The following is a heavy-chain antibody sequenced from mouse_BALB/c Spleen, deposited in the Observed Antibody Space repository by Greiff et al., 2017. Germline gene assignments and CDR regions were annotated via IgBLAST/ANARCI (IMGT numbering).Heavy chain of an antibody. CDR3: ARRPYYGYVGMDY. CDR2: IDPANGNT. CDR1: GFNIKDTY. Sequence: EVQLQQSGAELVKPGASVKLSCTASGFNIKDTYMHWVKQRPEQGLEWIGRIDPANGNTKYDPKFQGKATITADTSSNTAYLQLSSLTSEDTAVYYCARRPYYGYVGMDYWGQGTSVTVSS. V-gene: IGHV14-3*02. J-gene: IGHJ4*01. D-gene: IGHD1-2*01.